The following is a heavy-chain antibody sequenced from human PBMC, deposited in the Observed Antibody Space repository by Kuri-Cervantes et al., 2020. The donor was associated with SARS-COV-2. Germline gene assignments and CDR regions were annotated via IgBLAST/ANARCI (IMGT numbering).Heavy chain of an antibody. CDR2: FDPEDGET. CDR3: ATDLGNQWPTI. V-gene: IGHV1-24*01. Sequence: ASVKVSCKVSGYTLTELSMHWVRQAPGKGLEWMGGFDPEDGETIYAQKFQGRVTVTEDTSTDTAYMELSSLRSEDTAVYYCATDLGNQWPTIWGQGTMVTFSS. J-gene: IGHJ3*02. D-gene: IGHD6-19*01. CDR1: GYTLTELS.